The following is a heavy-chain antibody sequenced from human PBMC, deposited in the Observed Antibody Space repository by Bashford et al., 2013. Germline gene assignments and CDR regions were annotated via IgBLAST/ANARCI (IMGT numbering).Heavy chain of an antibody. CDR1: GFTFSSYA. CDR3: ARDFGLPKYYFDY. J-gene: IGHJ4*02. V-gene: IGHV3-30-3*01. Sequence: GGSLRLSCAASGFTFSSYAMHWVRQAPGKGLEWVAVISYDGSNKYYADSVKGRFTISRDNSKNTLYLQMNSLRAEDTAVYYCARDFGLPKYYFDYWGQGTLVTVSS. D-gene: IGHD3-3*01. CDR2: ISYDGSNK.